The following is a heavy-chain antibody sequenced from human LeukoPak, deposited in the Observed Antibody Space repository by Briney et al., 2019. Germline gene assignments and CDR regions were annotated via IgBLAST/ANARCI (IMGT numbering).Heavy chain of an antibody. CDR2: ICGSGGIT. CDR3: AREGLRYTHLSNCVGDCYPDY. Sequence: PGGSLRLSCVPSVFSFSTYAMCCVREGPGEGLESGSPICGSGGITYNKDSVKGRLTISRDNSTNTLYQQMNSLRPEDTALYYCAREGLRYTHLSNCVGDCYPDYWGQGTLVTVSS. J-gene: IGHJ4*02. CDR1: VFSFSTYA. V-gene: IGHV3-23*01. D-gene: IGHD2-21*02.